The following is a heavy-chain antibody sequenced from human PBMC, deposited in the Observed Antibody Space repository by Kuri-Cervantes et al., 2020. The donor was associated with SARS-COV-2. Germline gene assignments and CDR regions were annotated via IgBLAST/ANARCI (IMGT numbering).Heavy chain of an antibody. CDR3: AKGYDFWSGYYPLEFDY. Sequence: GGSLRLSCAASGFTFSSYAMHWVRQAPGKGLEWVAVISYDGSNKYYADSVKGRFTISRDNSKNTLYLQMDSLRPDDTAVYYCAKGYDFWSGYYPLEFDYWGQGTLVTVSS. V-gene: IGHV3-30-3*01. D-gene: IGHD3-3*01. CDR2: ISYDGSNK. J-gene: IGHJ4*02. CDR1: GFTFSSYA.